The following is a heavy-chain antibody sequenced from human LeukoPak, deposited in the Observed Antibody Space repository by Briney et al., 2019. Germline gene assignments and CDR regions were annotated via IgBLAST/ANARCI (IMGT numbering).Heavy chain of an antibody. J-gene: IGHJ4*02. CDR3: ASQSGSYTFDY. D-gene: IGHD1-26*01. CDR1: GFTFSSYG. CDR2: IWYDGSNK. Sequence: PGGSLRLSCAASGFTFSSYGMHWVRQAPGKGLEWVAVIWYDGSNKYYADSVKGRFTISRDNPKNTLYLQMNSLRAEDTAVYYCASQSGSYTFDYWGQGTLVTVSS. V-gene: IGHV3-33*01.